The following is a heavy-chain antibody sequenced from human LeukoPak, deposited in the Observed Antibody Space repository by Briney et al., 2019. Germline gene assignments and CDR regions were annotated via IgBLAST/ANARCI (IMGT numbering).Heavy chain of an antibody. V-gene: IGHV3-7*01. CDR3: ARAGFVVVVVAASRDYYFDY. CDR1: GFTFSSYS. D-gene: IGHD2-15*01. Sequence: PGGSLRLSCAASGFTFSSYSMNWVRQAPGKGLEWVANIKQDGSEKYYVDSVKGRFTISRDNAKNSLYLQMNSLRAEDTAVYYCARAGFVVVVVAASRDYYFDYWGQGTLVTVSS. J-gene: IGHJ4*02. CDR2: IKQDGSEK.